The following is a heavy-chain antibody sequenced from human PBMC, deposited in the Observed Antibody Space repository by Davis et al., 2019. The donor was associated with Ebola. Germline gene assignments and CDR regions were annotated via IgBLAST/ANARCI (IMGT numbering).Heavy chain of an antibody. CDR2: ISFDATNT. CDR3: AKDLTGGWTLDY. D-gene: IGHD6-19*01. V-gene: IGHV3-30*18. J-gene: IGHJ4*02. CDR1: GFTFSRFP. Sequence: PGGSLRLSCAASGFTFSRFPMHWVRQAPGKGLEWVAVISFDATNTFYADSVKGRFTISRDNSKSTLYLQMNGLRGEDTAVYYCAKDLTGGWTLDYWGLGTLVTVSS.